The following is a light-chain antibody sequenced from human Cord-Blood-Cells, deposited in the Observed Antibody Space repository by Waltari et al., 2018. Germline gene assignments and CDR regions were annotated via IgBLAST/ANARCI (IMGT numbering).Light chain of an antibody. CDR3: AAWDDSLNGVV. J-gene: IGLJ2*01. CDR1: SSNIASTT. CDR2: SNN. Sequence: QSVLTQPPSASGTPGQRVTSACSGSSSNIASTTVNWYQQLPGTAPKLLSYSNNQRPSGVPDRFSGSKSGTSASLAISGLQSEDEADYYCAAWDDSLNGVVFGGGTKLTVL. V-gene: IGLV1-44*01.